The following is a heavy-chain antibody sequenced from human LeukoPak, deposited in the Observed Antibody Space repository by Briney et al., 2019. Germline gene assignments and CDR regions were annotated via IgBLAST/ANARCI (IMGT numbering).Heavy chain of an antibody. D-gene: IGHD4/OR15-4a*01. Sequence: GGSLRLSCAASGFTFSSYWMTWVRQAPGKGLEWVANIKQDGTDKYYVDSVKGRFTISRDNAKNSLFLQLGSLRADDTAVYYCARASMGGRDYHLDSWGQGTLVTMSS. V-gene: IGHV3-7*01. CDR3: ARASMGGRDYHLDS. J-gene: IGHJ4*02. CDR2: IKQDGTDK. CDR1: GFTFSSYW.